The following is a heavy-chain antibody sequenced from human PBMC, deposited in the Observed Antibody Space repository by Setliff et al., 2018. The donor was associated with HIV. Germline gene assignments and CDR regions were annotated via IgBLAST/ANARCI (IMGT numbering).Heavy chain of an antibody. V-gene: IGHV1-2*02. J-gene: IGHJ5*01. Sequence: ASVKVSCKASGYTFIGDYMHWVRQAPGQGLEWMGWIDPNSGGTNFAQKFQGRVTMTRDTSISTAYMELSRLRSDDTAVYYCARGGFPSGSPGPGHMDWFDSWGQGTLVTVSS. D-gene: IGHD1-26*01. CDR2: IDPNSGGT. CDR1: GYTFIGDY. CDR3: ARGGFPSGSPGPGHMDWFDS.